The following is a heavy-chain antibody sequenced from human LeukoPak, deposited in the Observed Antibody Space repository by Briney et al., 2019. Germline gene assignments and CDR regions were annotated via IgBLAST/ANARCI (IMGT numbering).Heavy chain of an antibody. Sequence: ASVKVSCKASGYTFTGYYMHWVRQAPGQGLEWMGWINPNSGGTNYAQKFQGRVTMTRDTSINTAYMELSRLRSDDTAVYYCATPPILGIAAAGAKNDYWGQGTLVTVSS. D-gene: IGHD6-13*01. J-gene: IGHJ4*02. CDR1: GYTFTGYY. V-gene: IGHV1-2*02. CDR3: ATPPILGIAAAGAKNDY. CDR2: INPNSGGT.